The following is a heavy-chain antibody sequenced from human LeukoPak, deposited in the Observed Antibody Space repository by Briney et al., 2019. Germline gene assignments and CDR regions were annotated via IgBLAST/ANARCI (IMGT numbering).Heavy chain of an antibody. Sequence: GGSLRLSCAASGFTFSTYSMNWVRQAPGKGLEWVSYISGSSGTIYYADSVKGRFAISRDNAKTSLYLQMNSLRAEDTAIYYCARRSEFGVLYYMDVWGKGTTVTVSS. V-gene: IGHV3-48*04. CDR3: ARRSEFGVLYYMDV. CDR2: ISGSSGTI. J-gene: IGHJ6*03. CDR1: GFTFSTYS. D-gene: IGHD3-16*01.